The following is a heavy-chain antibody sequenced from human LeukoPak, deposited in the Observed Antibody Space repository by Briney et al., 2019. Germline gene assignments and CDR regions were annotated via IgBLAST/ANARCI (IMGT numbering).Heavy chain of an antibody. CDR2: ITNNGVYT. Sequence: GGSLRLSCAASGFTFSDYYMSWIRQAPRKGLEWVSSITNNGVYTYYTDSVKGRFTISRDNSKNTLYLQMNSLRAEDTAVYYCARSYYYDSSHTVDYWGQGTLVTVSS. CDR1: GFTFSDYY. J-gene: IGHJ4*02. V-gene: IGHV3-11*06. D-gene: IGHD3-22*01. CDR3: ARSYYYDSSHTVDY.